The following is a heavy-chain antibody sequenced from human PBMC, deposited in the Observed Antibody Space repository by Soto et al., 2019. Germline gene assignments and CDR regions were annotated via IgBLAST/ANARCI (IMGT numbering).Heavy chain of an antibody. J-gene: IGHJ4*02. CDR3: ARAGYSYGKRVFVDY. CDR1: GGSFSGYY. CDR2: INHSGST. Sequence: SETLSLTCAVYGGSFSGYYWSWIRQPPGKGPEWIGEINHSGSTNYNPSLKSRVTISVDTSKNQFSLKLSSVTAADTAVYYCARAGYSYGKRVFVDYWGQGTLVTVSS. D-gene: IGHD5-18*01. V-gene: IGHV4-34*01.